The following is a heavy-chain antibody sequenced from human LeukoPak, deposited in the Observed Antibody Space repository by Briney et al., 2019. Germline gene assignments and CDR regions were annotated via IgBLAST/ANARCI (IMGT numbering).Heavy chain of an antibody. Sequence: PSETLSLTCTVSGGSISNYYWSWIRQPPGKGLEWIGYIYYSGSTNYNPSLKSRVTISVDTSKNQFSLKLSSVTAADTAVYYCARVYYDILTGYYNHWFDPWGQGTLVTVSS. CDR1: GGSISNYY. V-gene: IGHV4-59*01. CDR2: IYYSGST. CDR3: ARVYYDILTGYYNHWFDP. D-gene: IGHD3-9*01. J-gene: IGHJ5*02.